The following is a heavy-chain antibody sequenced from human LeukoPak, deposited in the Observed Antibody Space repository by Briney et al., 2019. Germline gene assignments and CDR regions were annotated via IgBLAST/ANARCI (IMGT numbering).Heavy chain of an antibody. CDR3: ARLFTGGTDY. CDR1: GFTFSSYW. V-gene: IGHV3-7*01. CDR2: IEQDGGEK. Sequence: AGGSLRLSCAVSGFTFSSYWMNWVRQAPGKGLEWVASIEQDGGEKSYVDSVKGRFTISRDNAKNSLYLQMSSLRAEDTAVYYCARLFTGGTDYWGQGTLVTVSS. J-gene: IGHJ4*02. D-gene: IGHD2-8*02.